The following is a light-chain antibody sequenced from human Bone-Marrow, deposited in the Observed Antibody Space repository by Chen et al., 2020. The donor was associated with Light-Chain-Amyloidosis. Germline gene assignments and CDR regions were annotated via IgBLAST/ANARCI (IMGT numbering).Light chain of an antibody. V-gene: IGLV3-25*03. J-gene: IGLJ2*01. CDR3: QSADSSGTYEVI. CDR1: DLPTKY. Sequence: SYELTQPPSVSVSPGQTARITCSGDDLPTKYAYWYQQKPGQAPVLVIHRDTERPSGISERFSGSSSWTTATLTISGVQAEDEADDHCQSADSSGTYEVIFGGGTKLTGL. CDR2: RDT.